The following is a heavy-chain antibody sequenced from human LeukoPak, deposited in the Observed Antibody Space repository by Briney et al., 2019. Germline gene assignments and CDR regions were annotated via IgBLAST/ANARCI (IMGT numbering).Heavy chain of an antibody. D-gene: IGHD2-15*01. Sequence: GGSLRLSCEASGFIFDDYAMHWVRQVPGKGLEWVGFIRSKGYGGTPEYAASVKDRFTISRDDSKSIAYLQMNSLKTEDTAVYYCTKDQTPYNWGQGTLVTVSS. CDR2: IRSKGYGGTP. V-gene: IGHV3-49*04. CDR1: GFIFDDYA. CDR3: TKDQTPYN. J-gene: IGHJ4*02.